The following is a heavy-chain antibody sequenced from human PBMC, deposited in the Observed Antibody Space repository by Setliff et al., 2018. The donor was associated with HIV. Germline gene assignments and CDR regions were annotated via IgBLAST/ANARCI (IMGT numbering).Heavy chain of an antibody. CDR3: AREHSTTWPYFDF. CDR1: GYTFSDYD. J-gene: IGHJ4*02. D-gene: IGHD6-13*01. V-gene: IGHV1-18*01. Sequence: ASVKVSCKASGYTFSDYDVAWVRQAPGQGLEWMGWISGYSGHTSYAQRIQGRVTMATDTSTSTAYMELRSLRSDDTAVYFCAREHSTTWPYFDFWGQGTLVTVSS. CDR2: ISGYSGHT.